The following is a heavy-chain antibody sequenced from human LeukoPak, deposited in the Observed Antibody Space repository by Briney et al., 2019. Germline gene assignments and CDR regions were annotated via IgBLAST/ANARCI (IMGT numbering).Heavy chain of an antibody. Sequence: SETLSLTCAVYGGSFSGYYWSWIRQPPGKGLEWIGEINHSGSTNYNPSLKSRVTISVDTSKNQFSLRLSSVTAADTAVYYCARTYYYDSSGYQDAFDVWAKGQWSPSLQ. D-gene: IGHD3-22*01. CDR3: ARTYYYDSSGYQDAFDV. CDR1: GGSFSGYY. CDR2: INHSGST. V-gene: IGHV4-34*01. J-gene: IGHJ3*01.